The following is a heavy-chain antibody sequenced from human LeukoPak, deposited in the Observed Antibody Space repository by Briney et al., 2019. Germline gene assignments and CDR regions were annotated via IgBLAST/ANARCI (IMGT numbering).Heavy chain of an antibody. V-gene: IGHV4-4*02. CDR3: ARGDYCSSTSCYFNWFDP. J-gene: IGHJ5*02. CDR2: ISHSGST. D-gene: IGHD2-2*01. CDR1: TGSISSSDW. Sequence: SETLSLTCTVSTGSISSSDWWSWVRQPPGKGLEWIGEISHSGSTNYNPSLKSRVTISVDTSKNQFSLKLSSVTAADTAVYYCARGDYCSSTSCYFNWFDPWGQGTLVTVSS.